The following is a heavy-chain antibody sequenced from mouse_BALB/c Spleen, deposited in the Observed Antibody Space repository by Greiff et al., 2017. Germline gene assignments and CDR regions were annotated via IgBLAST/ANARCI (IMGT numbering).Heavy chain of an antibody. CDR2: ISSGGGST. J-gene: IGHJ2*01. D-gene: IGHD4-1*01. CDR3: ARRRITGAFDY. Sequence: EVHLVESGGGLVKPGGSLKLSCAASGFAFSSYDMSWVRQTPEKRLEWVAYISSGGGSTYYPDTVKGRFTISRDNAKNTLYLQMSSLKSEDTAMYYCARRRITGAFDYWGQGTTLTVSS. CDR1: GFAFSSYD. V-gene: IGHV5-12-1*01.